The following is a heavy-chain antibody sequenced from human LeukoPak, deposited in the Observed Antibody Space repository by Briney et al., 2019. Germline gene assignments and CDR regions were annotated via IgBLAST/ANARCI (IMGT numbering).Heavy chain of an antibody. CDR2: IKPDGSQK. J-gene: IGHJ3*02. CDR3: VRDGMGGIKAFDM. D-gene: IGHD3-10*01. V-gene: IGHV3-7*05. Sequence: GGSLRLSCVGSGFNFRSYWMSWVRQAPGKGLEMVANIKPDGSQKYFVDSVRGRFTISRDNAKNSVYLQMTSLRAEDTALYYCVRDGMGGIKAFDMWGQGTVVTVSS. CDR1: GFNFRSYW.